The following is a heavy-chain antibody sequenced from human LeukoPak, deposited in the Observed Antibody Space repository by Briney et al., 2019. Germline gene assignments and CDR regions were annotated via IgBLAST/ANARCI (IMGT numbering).Heavy chain of an antibody. D-gene: IGHD3-3*01. CDR2: IYHSGST. J-gene: IGHJ4*02. V-gene: IGHV4-38-2*02. Sequence: SETLSLTCTVSGYSISSGYYWGWIRQPPGKGLEWIGSIYHSGSTYYNPSLKSRVTMSVDTSKNQFSLKLSSVTAADTAVYYCARKTIFGVVIAPSFDYWGQGTLVTVSS. CDR3: ARKTIFGVVIAPSFDY. CDR1: GYSISSGYY.